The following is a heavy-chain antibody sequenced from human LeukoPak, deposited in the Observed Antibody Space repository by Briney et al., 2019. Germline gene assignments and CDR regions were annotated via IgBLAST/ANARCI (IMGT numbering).Heavy chain of an antibody. D-gene: IGHD3-22*01. CDR3: VGNYYDSSGLDY. Sequence: KPGGSLSLSCAASGFTFSTYSMNWVRQAPGKGLECVSSISSSGAYIYYADSVKGRFTISRDNAKKSLYLQMNSLRAEDTAIYYCVGNYYDSSGLDYWGQGTLVTVSS. CDR1: GFTFSTYS. CDR2: ISSSGAYI. J-gene: IGHJ4*02. V-gene: IGHV3-21*01.